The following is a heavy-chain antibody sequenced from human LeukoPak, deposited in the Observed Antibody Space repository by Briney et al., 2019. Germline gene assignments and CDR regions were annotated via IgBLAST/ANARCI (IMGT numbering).Heavy chain of an antibody. CDR1: GDSMNTHY. V-gene: IGHV4-59*08. CDR2: IYYSGEGV. J-gene: IGHJ6*03. Sequence: SETLSLTCSVSGDSMNTHYWTWIRQPPGKGLEWIAYIYYSGEGVKYNPSLKSRLSISIDRSKKQFSLNLTSVTAADTAVYYCAAARHYYYYMDVWGKGTTVTVSS. CDR3: AAARHYYYYMDV. D-gene: IGHD6-6*01.